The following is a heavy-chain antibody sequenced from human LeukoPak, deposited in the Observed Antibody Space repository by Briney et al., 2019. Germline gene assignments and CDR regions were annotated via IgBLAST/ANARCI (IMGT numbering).Heavy chain of an antibody. J-gene: IGHJ4*02. CDR1: GFTFSIYW. Sequence: GGSLRLSCAASGFTFSIYWMSWVRQAPGKGLEWVANINQDGSEEYYVDSLKGRFTISRDNAKNSLYLQMNSLRADDTAVYYCARYCSIGSCFGYWGQGTLVTVSS. D-gene: IGHD2-15*01. CDR2: INQDGSEE. V-gene: IGHV3-7*04. CDR3: ARYCSIGSCFGY.